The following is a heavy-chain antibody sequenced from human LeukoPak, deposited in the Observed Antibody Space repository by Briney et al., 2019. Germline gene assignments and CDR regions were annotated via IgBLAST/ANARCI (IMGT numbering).Heavy chain of an antibody. CDR2: ISPGDADT. D-gene: IGHD2-2*01. Sequence: GESLKISCKGSGYSFTGYWIGWVRQMPGKGLEWMGIISPGDADTRYSTSFQGQVTISADKSISTAYLQWSSLKASDTAMYYCARHPGGYCSSTSCLGGDYYYYGMDVWGQGTTVTVSS. J-gene: IGHJ6*02. CDR3: ARHPGGYCSSTSCLGGDYYYYGMDV. CDR1: GYSFTGYW. V-gene: IGHV5-51*01.